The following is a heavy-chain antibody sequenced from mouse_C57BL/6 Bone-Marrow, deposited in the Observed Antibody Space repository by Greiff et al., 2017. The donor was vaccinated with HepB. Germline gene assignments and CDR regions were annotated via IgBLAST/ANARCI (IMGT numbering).Heavy chain of an antibody. CDR3: TDGYYRAY. J-gene: IGHJ3*01. V-gene: IGHV14-4*01. CDR2: IDPENGDP. CDR1: GFNIKDDY. D-gene: IGHD2-3*01. Sequence: EVQLQQSGAELVRPGASVKLSCTASGFNIKDDYMHWVKQRPEQGLEWIGWIDPENGDPEYASKFQGKATITADTSSNTAYLQLSSLTSEDTAVYYCTDGYYRAYWGQGTLVTVSA.